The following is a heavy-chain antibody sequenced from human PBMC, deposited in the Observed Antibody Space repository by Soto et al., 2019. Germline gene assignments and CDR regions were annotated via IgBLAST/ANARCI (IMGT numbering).Heavy chain of an antibody. CDR1: GFTFNTYW. J-gene: IGHJ4*02. D-gene: IGHD1-26*01. V-gene: IGHV3-7*03. CDR3: ARGAGWESDY. Sequence: EVQLVESGGGLVQPGGSLRLSCAGSGFTFNTYWMSWVRQAPGMGLEWLAIIKKDGSVTHYVDSVKGRFTISRDNAKNSRFLQMSSLRADDTAVYYCARGAGWESDYWGQGTLVTVSS. CDR2: IKKDGSVT.